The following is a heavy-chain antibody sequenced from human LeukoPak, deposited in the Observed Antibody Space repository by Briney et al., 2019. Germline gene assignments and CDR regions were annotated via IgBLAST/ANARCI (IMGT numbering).Heavy chain of an antibody. CDR3: AAAYTTSSWYYGMDV. Sequence: SENVYCKASGFTFTNSAVEWERLAREQRLEGIGLIVVGSGNTNDAQTFKERVTITRDMSTSTAYMERSSLRSEDTAVYYCAAAYTTSSWYYGMDVWGKGATVTVSS. V-gene: IGHV1-58*01. CDR2: IVVGSGNT. CDR1: GFTFTNSA. D-gene: IGHD6-13*01. J-gene: IGHJ6*04.